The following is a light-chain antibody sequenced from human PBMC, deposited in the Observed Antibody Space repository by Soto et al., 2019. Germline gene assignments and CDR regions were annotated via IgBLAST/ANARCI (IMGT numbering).Light chain of an antibody. V-gene: IGLV2-14*03. J-gene: IGLJ2*01. CDR3: SSHTSSITVV. Sequence: QSALTQPASVSGSPGQSITISCTGTSNDVGTYQYVSWYQHHPGRAPKLMIYDVSSRPSGVSNRFSGSKSGNTASLTISGLQAEDEADYYCSSHTSSITVVFGGGTKVTVL. CDR2: DVS. CDR1: SNDVGTYQY.